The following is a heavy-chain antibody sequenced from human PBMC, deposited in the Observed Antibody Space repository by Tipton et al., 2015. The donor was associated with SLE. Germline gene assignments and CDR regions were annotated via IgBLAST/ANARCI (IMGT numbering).Heavy chain of an antibody. CDR1: GGSISGYY. Sequence: TLSLTCTVSGGSISGYYWSWIRQPPGKTLEWIGYFSYSGSTTYNPSLKSRVSISLDRSTNQFSLTLSSVTAADTAVYYCARRVGNWYFDLWGRGTLVTVSS. J-gene: IGHJ2*01. V-gene: IGHV4-59*01. CDR2: FSYSGST. D-gene: IGHD2-2*01. CDR3: ARRVGNWYFDL.